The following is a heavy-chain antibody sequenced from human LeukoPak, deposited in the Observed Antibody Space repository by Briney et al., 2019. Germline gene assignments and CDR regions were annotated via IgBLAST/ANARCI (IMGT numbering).Heavy chain of an antibody. CDR1: GGTFSSYA. CDR3: AATDYDFWSGPYGSDPFQH. V-gene: IGHV1-69*13. CDR2: IIPIFGTA. D-gene: IGHD3-3*01. Sequence: SVKVSCKASGGTFSSYAISWVRQAPGQGLEWMGGIIPIFGTANYAQKFQGRVTITADESTSTAYMELSSLRSEDTAVYYCAATDYDFWSGPYGSDPFQHWGQGTLVTVSS. J-gene: IGHJ1*01.